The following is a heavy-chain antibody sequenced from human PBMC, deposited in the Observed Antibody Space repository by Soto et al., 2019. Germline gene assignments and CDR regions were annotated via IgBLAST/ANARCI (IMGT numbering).Heavy chain of an antibody. CDR1: GFTFSSYS. CDR3: ARERWDIVVVPAAGDDAFDI. Sequence: GGSLRLSCAASGFTFSSYSMNWVRQAPGKGLEWVSSISSSSYIYYADSVKGRFTISRDNAKNSLYLQMNSLRAEDTAVYYCARERWDIVVVPAAGDDAFDIWGQGTMVTVSS. J-gene: IGHJ3*02. V-gene: IGHV3-21*01. CDR2: ISSSSYI. D-gene: IGHD2-2*01.